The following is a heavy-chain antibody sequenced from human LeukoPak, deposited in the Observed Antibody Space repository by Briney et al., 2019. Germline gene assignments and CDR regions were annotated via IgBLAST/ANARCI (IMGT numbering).Heavy chain of an antibody. V-gene: IGHV5-51*01. CDR1: GYIFTSYW. CDR2: IYPGDSDT. Sequence: RGASLKISCQGSGYIFTSYWIGWVRQLPGKGLEWMGIIYPGDSDTRYSPSFQGQVTISADKSISTAYLQWSSLKASDTAMYYCARSDTWYYYYYMDVWGKGTTVTVSS. J-gene: IGHJ6*03. CDR3: ARSDTWYYYYYMDV.